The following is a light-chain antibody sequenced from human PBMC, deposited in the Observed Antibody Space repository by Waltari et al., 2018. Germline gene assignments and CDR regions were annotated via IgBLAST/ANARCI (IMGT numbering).Light chain of an antibody. Sequence: EIVLTQYPATLSLSPGERANLSCRASQSVSSYLAWYQQKPGQAPRLLIYDASNRATGIPARFSGSGSGTDFTLTISSLEPEDFAVYYCQQRSNWPPITFGQGTRLEIK. V-gene: IGKV3-11*01. CDR2: DAS. CDR3: QQRSNWPPIT. J-gene: IGKJ5*01. CDR1: QSVSSY.